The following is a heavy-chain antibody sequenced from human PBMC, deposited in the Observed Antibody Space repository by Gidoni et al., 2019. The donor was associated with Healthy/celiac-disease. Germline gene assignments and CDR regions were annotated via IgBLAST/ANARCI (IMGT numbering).Heavy chain of an antibody. V-gene: IGHV4-34*01. CDR2: INHSGST. D-gene: IGHD6-13*01. J-gene: IGHJ5*02. CDR3: ARWKLVGSSWYDNWFDP. Sequence: QVQLQQWGAGLLKPSETLSLTCAVYGGSFSGYYWSWIRQPPGKGLEWIGEINHSGSTNYNPSLKSRVTISVDTSKNQFSLKLSSVTAADTAVYYCARWKLVGSSWYDNWFDPWGQGTLVTVSS. CDR1: GGSFSGYY.